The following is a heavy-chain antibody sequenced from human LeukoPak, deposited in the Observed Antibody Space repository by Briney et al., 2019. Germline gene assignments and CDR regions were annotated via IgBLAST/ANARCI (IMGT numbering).Heavy chain of an antibody. CDR3: ARGNRQYPVDY. CDR2: INPSGGST. D-gene: IGHD2-2*01. Sequence: GASVKVSCKASGYTFTSYYMHWVRQAPGQGLEWMGIINPSGGSTSYAQKFQGRVTMTRDMSTSTVYMELSSLRPEDTALYYGARGNRQYPVDYWGQEPLVTVSS. CDR1: GYTFTSYY. J-gene: IGHJ4*02. V-gene: IGHV1-46*01.